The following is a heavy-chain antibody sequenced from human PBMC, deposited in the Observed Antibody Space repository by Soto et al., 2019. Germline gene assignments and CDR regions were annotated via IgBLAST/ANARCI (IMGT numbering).Heavy chain of an antibody. CDR1: GGSISSYY. CDR2: IYDSGST. Sequence: QVQLQESGPGLVKPSETLSLTCTVSGGSISSYYWSWIRQPPGKGLEWIGYIYDSGSTNYNPSLQSRVTISVDTSKNQFSLRLTSVTAADTAVYYCAAAPRYWGQGTLVTVSS. V-gene: IGHV4-59*01. CDR3: AAAPRY. J-gene: IGHJ4*02. D-gene: IGHD2-15*01.